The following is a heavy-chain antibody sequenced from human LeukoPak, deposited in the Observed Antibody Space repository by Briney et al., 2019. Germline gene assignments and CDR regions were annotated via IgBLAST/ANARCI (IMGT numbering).Heavy chain of an antibody. CDR1: VFTFSSYS. V-gene: IGHV3-21*01. J-gene: IGHJ3*01. Sequence: GGSLRLSCAASVFTFSSYSMNWVPQAPGKGLGCVSSISRSSSYICYRDSVKGRFTISRDNAKNSLYLQMNSLRAEDTAVYYCARHDYHSNSDAFDVWGQGTMVTVSS. D-gene: IGHD4-23*01. CDR3: ARHDYHSNSDAFDV. CDR2: ISRSSSYI.